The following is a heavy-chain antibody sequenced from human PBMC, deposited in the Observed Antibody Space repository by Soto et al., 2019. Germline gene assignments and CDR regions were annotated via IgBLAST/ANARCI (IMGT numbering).Heavy chain of an antibody. CDR3: VRHPGGVATPGDDY. CDR2: LNPRTGDT. D-gene: IGHD3-10*01. V-gene: IGHV1-8*02. J-gene: IGHJ4*02. Sequence: QVQLVQSGAEVKKPGASVKVSCEASGYNFDAFDIHWVRQAAGQGLEWMGWLNPRTGDTAFAQEFQDRVTMTSDTSRTTAYMAVSGLRSEDTAVYFCVRHPGGVATPGDDYWGQGTLVTVSS. CDR1: GYNFDAFD.